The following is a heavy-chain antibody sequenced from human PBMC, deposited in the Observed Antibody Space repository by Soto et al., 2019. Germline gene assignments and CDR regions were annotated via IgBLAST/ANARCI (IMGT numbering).Heavy chain of an antibody. V-gene: IGHV3-23*01. J-gene: IGHJ4*02. D-gene: IGHD2-2*01. Sequence: GGSLRLSCAASGFTFSSCAMSWVRQAPGKGLEWVSSISGSGGSTYYADSVKVRFTISTDNSKNTLYLQMNSLRAEDTAVYYCAKDPRYQRSLYFHXWGQVTLVTVSX. CDR1: GFTFSSCA. CDR2: ISGSGGST. CDR3: AKDPRYQRSLYFHX.